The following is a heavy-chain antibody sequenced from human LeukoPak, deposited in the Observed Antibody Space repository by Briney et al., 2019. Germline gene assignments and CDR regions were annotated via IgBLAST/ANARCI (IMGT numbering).Heavy chain of an antibody. CDR1: GGSISSYY. J-gene: IGHJ4*02. D-gene: IGHD3-22*01. Sequence: LSLTCTVSGGSISSYYWSWIRQAPGKGLEWVSYISSSGSTIYYADSVKGRFTISRDNAKNSLYLQMNSLRAEDTAVYYCARDGYYDSSGYYYVVHYWGQGTLVTVSS. V-gene: IGHV3-11*01. CDR2: ISSSGSTI. CDR3: ARDGYYDSSGYYYVVHY.